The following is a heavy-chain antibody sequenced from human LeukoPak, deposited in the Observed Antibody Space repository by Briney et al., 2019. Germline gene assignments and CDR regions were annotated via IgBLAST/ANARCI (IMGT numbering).Heavy chain of an antibody. J-gene: IGHJ4*02. CDR2: IYYSGST. CDR3: ASGYCSGGDCYYDY. D-gene: IGHD2-15*01. V-gene: IGHV4-61*01. Sequence: PSETLSLTCTVSGGSISSSSYFWSWIRQPPGKGLEWIGYIYYSGSTSYNPSLKSRVTISVDASKNQFSLKLSSVTAADTAVYYCASGYCSGGDCYYDYWGQGTLVTVSS. CDR1: GGSISSSSYF.